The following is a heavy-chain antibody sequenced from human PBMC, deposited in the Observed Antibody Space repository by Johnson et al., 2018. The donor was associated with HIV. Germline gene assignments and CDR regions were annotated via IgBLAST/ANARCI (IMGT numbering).Heavy chain of an antibody. D-gene: IGHD1-26*01. CDR1: GFTFRSYA. V-gene: IGHV3-30-3*01. J-gene: IGHJ3*02. Sequence: QVQLVESGGGLVQPGGSLRLSCAGSGFTFRSYAMQWVRQAPGKGLEWVAVISYDGSNKYYADSVKGRFTISRDNSKNSLYLQMNSLRAEDTALYYCAREVVGATRAFDIWGQGTMVTISS. CDR3: AREVVGATRAFDI. CDR2: ISYDGSNK.